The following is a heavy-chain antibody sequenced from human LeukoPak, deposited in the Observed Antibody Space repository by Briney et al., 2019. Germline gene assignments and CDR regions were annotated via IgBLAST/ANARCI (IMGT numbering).Heavy chain of an antibody. Sequence: SVKVSCKASGGTFSSYAISWVRQAPGQGLEWMGGIIPIFGTPKYAQNFQGRVSIAADRSTSTAYMELSSLRSEDTAVYYCARLYTHYDSSGYYYEDYWGQGTLVTVSS. D-gene: IGHD3-22*01. V-gene: IGHV1-69*06. CDR3: ARLYTHYDSSGYYYEDY. CDR1: GGTFSSYA. CDR2: IIPIFGTP. J-gene: IGHJ4*02.